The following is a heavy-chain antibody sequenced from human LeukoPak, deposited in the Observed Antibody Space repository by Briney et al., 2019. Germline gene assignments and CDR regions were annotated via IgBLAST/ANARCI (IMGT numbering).Heavy chain of an antibody. J-gene: IGHJ4*02. D-gene: IGHD4-11*01. CDR2: VNPGGSST. CDR1: GFTFSSYW. CDR3: ARSNQADDY. V-gene: IGHV3-74*01. Sequence: GGSLRLSCAAAGFTFSSYWMHWVRQVPGKGLVWVSRVNPGGSSTAYADSVKGRFSISRDNARNTLYLQMNSLRDEDTAVYYCARSNQADDYWGQGTLITVSS.